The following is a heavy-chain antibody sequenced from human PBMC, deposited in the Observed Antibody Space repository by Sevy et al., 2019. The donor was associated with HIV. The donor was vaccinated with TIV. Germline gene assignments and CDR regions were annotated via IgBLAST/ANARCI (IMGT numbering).Heavy chain of an antibody. D-gene: IGHD6-13*01. V-gene: IGHV4-34*01. CDR1: GGSFSGDY. CDR3: ARASIAAPGAPFDY. CDR2: INHSGST. Sequence: SETLSLTCAVYGGSFSGDYWSWIRQPPGKGLEWIGEINHSGSTNYYPSLKSRVTISVDTSKNQLSLKLSSVTAADTAVYYCARASIAAPGAPFDYWGQGTLVTVSS. J-gene: IGHJ4*02.